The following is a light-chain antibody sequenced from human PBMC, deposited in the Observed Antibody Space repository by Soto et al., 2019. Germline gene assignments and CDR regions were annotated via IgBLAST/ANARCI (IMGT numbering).Light chain of an antibody. J-gene: IGKJ2*01. CDR3: QQYYSYPYT. Sequence: AIRMTKSPSSLYASTGDRVTITCRASQGISSYLAWYQQKPGKAPKLLIYAASTLQSGVPSRFSGSGSGTDFTLTISCLQSEDFATYYCQQYYSYPYTFGQGTKLEIK. V-gene: IGKV1-8*01. CDR1: QGISSY. CDR2: AAS.